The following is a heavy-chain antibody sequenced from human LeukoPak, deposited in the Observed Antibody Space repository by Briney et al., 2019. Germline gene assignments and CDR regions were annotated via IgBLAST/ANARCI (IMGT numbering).Heavy chain of an antibody. CDR3: AREKGYSSGQLTYNWFDP. Sequence: GGSLRLSCAASGFTFSSYWMSWVRQAPGKGLEWVANIKQDGSEKYYVDSVKGRFTISRDNAKNSLYLQMNSLRAEDTAVYYCAREKGYSSGQLTYNWFDPWGQGTLVTVSS. D-gene: IGHD6-19*01. J-gene: IGHJ5*02. CDR2: IKQDGSEK. V-gene: IGHV3-7*03. CDR1: GFTFSSYW.